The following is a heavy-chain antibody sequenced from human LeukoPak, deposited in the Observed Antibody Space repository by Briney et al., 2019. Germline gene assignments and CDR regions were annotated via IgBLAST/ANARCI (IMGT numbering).Heavy chain of an antibody. CDR1: GGSFSGYY. CDR2: INHSGST. J-gene: IGHJ5*02. V-gene: IGHV4-34*01. D-gene: IGHD4-17*01. CDR3: ARGTPPTVTTFWWFDP. Sequence: SETLSLTCAVYGGSFSGYYWSWIRQPPGKGLEWMGEINHSGSTNYNPSLKSRVTISVDTSKNQFSLKLSSVTAADTAVYYCARGTPPTVTTFWWFDPWGQGTLVTVSS.